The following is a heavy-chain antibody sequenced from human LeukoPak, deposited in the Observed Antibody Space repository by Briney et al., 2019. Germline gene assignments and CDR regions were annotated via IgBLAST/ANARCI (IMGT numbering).Heavy chain of an antibody. CDR1: GFTFNIYP. V-gene: IGHV3-30*04. Sequence: GRSLRLSCAASGFTFNIYPMHWIRQAPGEGPEWVAVTLYDGSSTDYADSVKGRFTMSRDNAKNTLYLQMNSLRPEDTGIYYCARGNVAVARNLIDFWGQGTLVTVSS. CDR2: TLYDGSST. CDR3: ARGNVAVARNLIDF. D-gene: IGHD6-19*01. J-gene: IGHJ4*02.